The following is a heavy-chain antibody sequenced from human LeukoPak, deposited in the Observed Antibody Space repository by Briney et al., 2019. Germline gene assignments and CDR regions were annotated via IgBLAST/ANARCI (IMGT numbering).Heavy chain of an antibody. CDR2: IESDGTST. D-gene: IGHD6-13*01. V-gene: IGHV3-74*01. Sequence: GGSLRLSCAASGXTFTTSWMHWFRQAPGKGQVWVSRIESDGTSTTYADSVKGRFTISRNNAKNTLYLQMNSLRAEDTAVYYCARDQYSSTWYRGAFDVWGQGTMVSVSS. CDR3: ARDQYSSTWYRGAFDV. J-gene: IGHJ3*01. CDR1: GXTFTTSW.